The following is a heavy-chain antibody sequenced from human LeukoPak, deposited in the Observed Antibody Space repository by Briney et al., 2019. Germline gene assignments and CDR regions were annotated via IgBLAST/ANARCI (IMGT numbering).Heavy chain of an antibody. D-gene: IGHD3-3*01. CDR2: MNPNSGNT. J-gene: IGHJ6*02. V-gene: IGHV1-8*02. Sequence: ASVKVSCKASGYTFTSYGISWVRQAPGQGLEWMGWMNPNSGNTGYAQKFQGRVTMTRNTSISTAYMELSSLRSEDTAVYYCARGSGYYYGMDVWGQGTTVTVSS. CDR1: GYTFTSYG. CDR3: ARGSGYYYGMDV.